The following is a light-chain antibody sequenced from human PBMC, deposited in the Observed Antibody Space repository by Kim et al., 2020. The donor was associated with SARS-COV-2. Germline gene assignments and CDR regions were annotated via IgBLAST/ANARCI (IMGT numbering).Light chain of an antibody. CDR2: YDS. J-gene: IGLJ1*01. CDR3: QVWDSSSDHPGV. Sequence: PGKTARITCGGNNIGSKSVHWSQQKPGQAPVLVMYYDSDRPAGIPERFSGSNSGNTATLTISRVEAGDEADYYCQVWDSSSDHPGVFGTGTKVTVL. V-gene: IGLV3-21*04. CDR1: NIGSKS.